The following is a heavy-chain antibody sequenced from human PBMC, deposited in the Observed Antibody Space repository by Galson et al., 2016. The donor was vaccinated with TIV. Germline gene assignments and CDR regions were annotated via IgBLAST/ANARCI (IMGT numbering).Heavy chain of an antibody. D-gene: IGHD3-10*01. CDR2: INPKTGAT. V-gene: IGHV1-2*02. CDR3: ARSDRCYKYALDF. CDR1: GYSFTGYF. J-gene: IGHJ3*01. Sequence: SVKVSCKASGYSFTGYFMHWVRQAPGQGLEWMGWINPKTGATTYAQEFQGRITMTRDTSASTVYMDLNRLQSDDTAVYYCARSDRCYKYALDFWGQGTTVTVSS.